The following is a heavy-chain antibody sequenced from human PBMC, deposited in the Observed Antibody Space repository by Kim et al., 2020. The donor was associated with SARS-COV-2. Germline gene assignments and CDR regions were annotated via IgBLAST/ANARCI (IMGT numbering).Heavy chain of an antibody. V-gene: IGHV4-38-2*02. Sequence: SETLSLTCTVSGYSISSGYYWGWIRQPPGKGLEWIGSIYHSGSTYYNPSLKSRVTISVDTSKNQFSLKLSSVTASDTAVYHCARATMYSSGYYFYYWGQG. J-gene: IGHJ4*02. CDR1: GYSISSGYY. D-gene: IGHD6-19*01. CDR3: ARATMYSSGYYFYY. CDR2: IYHSGST.